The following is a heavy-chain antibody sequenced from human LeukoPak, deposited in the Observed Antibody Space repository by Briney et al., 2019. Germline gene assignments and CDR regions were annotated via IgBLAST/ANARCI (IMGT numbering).Heavy chain of an antibody. CDR2: INPNSGGT. CDR3: ARDGGSSTGHAFDI. CDR1: GYTFTGYY. D-gene: IGHD1-26*01. J-gene: IGHJ3*02. V-gene: IGHV1-2*02. Sequence: GASVKVSCKAAGYTFTGYYMHWVRQAPGQGLEWMGWINPNSGGTNYAQKFQGRVTMTRDTSISTAYMEVSRVRSDETAVYYCARDGGSSTGHAFDIWGQGTMVTVSS.